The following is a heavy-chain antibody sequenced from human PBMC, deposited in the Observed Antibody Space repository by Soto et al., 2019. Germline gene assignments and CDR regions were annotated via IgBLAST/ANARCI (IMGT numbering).Heavy chain of an antibody. CDR1: GFTCRSYG. CDR2: ISESGGGT. V-gene: IGHV3-23*01. D-gene: IGHD3-9*01. CDR3: AKDPRYLDWLSPSFDY. J-gene: IGHJ4*02. Sequence: PGGSLRLSCAASGFTCRSYGGSWVRQAPGKGLEWVSAISESGGGTYYADSVKGRFTISRDNSKNTLYLQMNSLRAEDTAVYYCAKDPRYLDWLSPSFDYWGQGTLVTVSS.